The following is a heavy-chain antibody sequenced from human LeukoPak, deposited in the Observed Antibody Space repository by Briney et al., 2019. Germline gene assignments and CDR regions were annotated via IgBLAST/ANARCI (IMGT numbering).Heavy chain of an antibody. CDR2: IYYSGST. J-gene: IGHJ4*02. V-gene: IGHV4-39*07. CDR1: GGSISSSSYY. D-gene: IGHD2-2*01. Sequence: SETLSLTCTVSGGSISSSSYYWGWIRQPPGKGLEWIGSIYYSGSTYYNPSLKSRVTISVDTSKTQFSLKLSSVTAADTAVYYCAKDRGDFWVIVVPADSGLDYWGQGTLVTVSS. CDR3: AKDRGDFWVIVVPADSGLDY.